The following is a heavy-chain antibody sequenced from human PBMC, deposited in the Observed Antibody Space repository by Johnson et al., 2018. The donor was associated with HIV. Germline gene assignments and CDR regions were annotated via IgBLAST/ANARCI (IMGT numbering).Heavy chain of an antibody. CDR1: GFTFSSYW. D-gene: IGHD6-19*01. CDR2: INSDGSST. V-gene: IGHV3-74*01. Sequence: VPLVESGGGLVQSGGSLRLSCAASGFTFSSYWMHWVRQGPGKGLVWVSRINSDGSSTSYADSVKGRFTISRDNAKNTLYLQMNSLRAEDTAVYYCARDKAVGYSSGWHAFDIWGQGTMVTVSS. CDR3: ARDKAVGYSSGWHAFDI. J-gene: IGHJ3*02.